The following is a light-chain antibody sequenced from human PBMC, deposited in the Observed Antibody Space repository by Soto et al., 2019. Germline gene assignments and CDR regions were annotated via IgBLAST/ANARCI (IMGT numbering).Light chain of an antibody. CDR3: CSYAGSSYV. CDR2: DVN. V-gene: IGLV2-11*01. Sequence: QSVLTQPRSVSGPPGQSVTISCTETSSDVGGYKYVSWYQQHPGKAPKLMIYDVNKRPSGVPDRFSGSKSGNTASLTISGLQAEDEADYYCCSYAGSSYVFGTGTKVTVL. J-gene: IGLJ1*01. CDR1: SSDVGGYKY.